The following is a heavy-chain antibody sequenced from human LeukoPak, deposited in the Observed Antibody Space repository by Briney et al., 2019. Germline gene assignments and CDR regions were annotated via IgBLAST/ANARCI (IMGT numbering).Heavy chain of an antibody. CDR1: GYTFTSYY. CDR2: INPSGGST. J-gene: IGHJ3*02. V-gene: IGHV1-46*01. CDR3: ARPVEQRRATWNAFDI. D-gene: IGHD6-25*01. Sequence: GASVKLSCKASGYTFTSYYMHWVRQAPGQGLEWMGIINPSGGSTSYAQKFQGRVTMTRDTSISTAYMELSRLRSDDTGVYYCARPVEQRRATWNAFDIWGQGTMVTASS.